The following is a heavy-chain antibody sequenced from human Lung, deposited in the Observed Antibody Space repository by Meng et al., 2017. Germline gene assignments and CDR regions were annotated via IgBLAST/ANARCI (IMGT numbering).Heavy chain of an antibody. Sequence: EVQLVESGGGRVQPGGSLRLSGAASGLPFRSYSMNWVRQAPGQGLEWVSSISSSSSYIYYADSVKGRFTISRDNAKNSLYLQMNSLRAEDTAVYYCARDPRVLLWFGESGWFDPWGQGTLVTVSS. CDR3: ARDPRVLLWFGESGWFDP. CDR1: GLPFRSYS. V-gene: IGHV3-21*01. CDR2: ISSSSSYI. J-gene: IGHJ5*02. D-gene: IGHD3-10*01.